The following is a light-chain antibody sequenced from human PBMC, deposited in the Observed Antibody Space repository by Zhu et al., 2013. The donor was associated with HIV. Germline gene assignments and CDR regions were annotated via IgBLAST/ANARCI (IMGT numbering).Light chain of an antibody. CDR3: QQFHNWRT. V-gene: IGKV3-15*01. J-gene: IGKJ1*01. CDR2: GAS. CDR1: QSVSTN. Sequence: EIVMTQSPATLSVSPGDRATLSCRASQSVSTNLAWYQQKPGQAPRLLIYGASTRAAGVPARFSGSGSGTEFTLTISSPQSEDFAVYYCQQFHNWRTFGQGTKVEVK.